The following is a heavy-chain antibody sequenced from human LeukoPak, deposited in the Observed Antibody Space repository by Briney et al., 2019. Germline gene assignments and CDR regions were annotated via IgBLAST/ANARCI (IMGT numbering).Heavy chain of an antibody. CDR3: ARTYDFGRGPPGDAFDN. V-gene: IGHV3-30*03. CDR2: ISYDGSNK. Sequence: GGSLRLSCAASGFTFSSYSMNWVRQAPGKGLEWVAVISYDGSNKYYADSVKGRFTISRDNAQESVFLQMNSLRADDTAVYYCARTYDFGRGPPGDAFDNWGPGTLVTVSS. CDR1: GFTFSSYS. J-gene: IGHJ3*02. D-gene: IGHD3-3*01.